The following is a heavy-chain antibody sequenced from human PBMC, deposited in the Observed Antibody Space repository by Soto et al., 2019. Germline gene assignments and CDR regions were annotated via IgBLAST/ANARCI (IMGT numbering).Heavy chain of an antibody. Sequence: SETLSLTCTVSGGSISSYYWSWIRQPPGKGLEWIGYIYYSGSTNYNPSLKSRVTISVDTSKNQFSLKLSSVTAADTAVYYCARVRRADAFDIWGQGTMVTVS. CDR3: ARVRRADAFDI. J-gene: IGHJ3*02. CDR2: IYYSGST. V-gene: IGHV4-59*01. CDR1: GGSISSYY.